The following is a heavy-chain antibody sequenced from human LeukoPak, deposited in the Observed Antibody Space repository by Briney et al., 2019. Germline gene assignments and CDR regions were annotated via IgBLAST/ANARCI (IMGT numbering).Heavy chain of an antibody. Sequence: SDTLSLTYAVSSGSLSGYSWGWIRPAPGKVLDWIGEIHHSGSTTYNSSLKNRVTISLDKPKSQFSLILTSVTAADTAVYYCTRQSGTVTPIDYWGQGILVTVSS. V-gene: IGHV4-34*01. CDR1: SGSLSGYS. J-gene: IGHJ4*02. D-gene: IGHD4-17*01. CDR2: IHHSGST. CDR3: TRQSGTVTPIDY.